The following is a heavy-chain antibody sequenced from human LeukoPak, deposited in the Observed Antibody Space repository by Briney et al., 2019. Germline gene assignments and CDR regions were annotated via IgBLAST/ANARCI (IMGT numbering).Heavy chain of an antibody. CDR2: IYASGST. V-gene: IGHV4-4*07. J-gene: IGHJ4*02. CDR1: GGSFSSYY. CDR3: ARGTTYNQYYYDSSGYYSFDY. D-gene: IGHD3-22*01. Sequence: SETLSLTCTVSGGSFSSYYWSWIRQPAGKGLEWIGRIYASGSTNSNPSLKSRVTISVDTSKNQFSLKLSSVTAADTAVYYCARGTTYNQYYYDSSGYYSFDYWGQGTLVTVSS.